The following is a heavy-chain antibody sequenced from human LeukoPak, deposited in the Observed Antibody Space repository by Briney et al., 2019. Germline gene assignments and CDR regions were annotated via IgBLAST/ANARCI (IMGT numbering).Heavy chain of an antibody. CDR2: IYYSGST. V-gene: IGHV4-59*01. CDR1: GDSISSYY. J-gene: IGHJ4*02. CDR3: ARASPYSSPTRGYFDY. D-gene: IGHD6-13*01. Sequence: PSETLSLTCTVSGDSISSYYWSWIRQPPGKGLEWIGYIYYSGSTNYNPSLKSRVTISVDTSKNQFSLKLSSVTAADTAVYYCARASPYSSPTRGYFDYWGQGTLVTVSS.